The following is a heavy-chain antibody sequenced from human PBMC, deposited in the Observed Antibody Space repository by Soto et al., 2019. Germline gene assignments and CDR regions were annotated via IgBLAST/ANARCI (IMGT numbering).Heavy chain of an antibody. CDR2: IFFNGGA. CDR1: GGSLSSPNYY. V-gene: IGHV4-39*01. J-gene: IGHJ4*02. CDR3: KGLIRLHYFDT. Sequence: PSETLSLTCTVSGGSLSSPNYYWAWIRQPPGKVLEWIGSIFFNGGAYYTPSLESRVTISVDSVTAADTAIYYCVRSVILSGGSYKGLIRLHYFDTWGPGTLVTVSS. D-gene: IGHD3-3*01.